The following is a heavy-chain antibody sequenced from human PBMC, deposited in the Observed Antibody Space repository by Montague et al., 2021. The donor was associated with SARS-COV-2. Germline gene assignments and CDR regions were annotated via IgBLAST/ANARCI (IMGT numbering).Heavy chain of an antibody. J-gene: IGHJ4*02. CDR2: ISSSGGTI. CDR3: AREGITAAGKDFDY. D-gene: IGHD6-13*01. V-gene: IGHV3-11*04. CDR1: GFTFSDYY. Sequence: SLRLSCVASGFTFSDYYMSWIRQAPGKGLEWVSYISSSGGTIYYADSVKGRFTISRDNSKNTLYLQMNSLRAEDTAVYYCAREGITAAGKDFDYWGQGTLVTVSS.